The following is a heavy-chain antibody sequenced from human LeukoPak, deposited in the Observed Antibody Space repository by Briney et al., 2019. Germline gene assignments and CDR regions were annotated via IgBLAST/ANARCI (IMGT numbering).Heavy chain of an antibody. J-gene: IGHJ4*02. D-gene: IGHD3-3*01. Sequence: GASVKDSCMECVYTFVRYGLHGVGQTPGQGLEWMGWISAYYGNTNYAQKLQGRVTITTDTSTITAYIELRSLRSDDTSVYYCSRDFCYFWRVSRRSNSVYWVEGSLVTVSS. V-gene: IGHV1-18*01. CDR3: SRDFCYFWRVSRRSNSVY. CDR2: ISAYYGNT. CDR1: VYTFVRYG.